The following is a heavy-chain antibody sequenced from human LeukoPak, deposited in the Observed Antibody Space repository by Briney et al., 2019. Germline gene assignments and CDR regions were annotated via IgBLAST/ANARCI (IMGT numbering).Heavy chain of an antibody. CDR3: ARDGVVVPAAPYYFDY. V-gene: IGHV3-48*04. Sequence: GGSLRLSCAASGFTFSSYSMNWVRQAPGKGLEWVSYISSSSSTIYYADSVKGRFTISRDNAKNSLYLQMNSLRAEDTAVYYCARDGVVVPAAPYYFDYWGQGTLVTVSS. J-gene: IGHJ4*02. CDR1: GFTFSSYS. CDR2: ISSSSSTI. D-gene: IGHD2-2*01.